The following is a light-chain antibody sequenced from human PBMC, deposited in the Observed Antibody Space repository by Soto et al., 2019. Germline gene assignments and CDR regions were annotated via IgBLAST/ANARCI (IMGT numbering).Light chain of an antibody. CDR2: DAS. CDR3: QQYGSSPLT. Sequence: EIVLTQSPGTLSLSPGERATLSCRASQSVGNNYLVWYQQKPGQPPRFLMYDASTRATGIPDRFSGSGSGTNLPPTISRLEPEDLAVYYCQQYGSSPLTFGGGPKVEIK. CDR1: QSVGNNY. V-gene: IGKV3-20*01. J-gene: IGKJ4*01.